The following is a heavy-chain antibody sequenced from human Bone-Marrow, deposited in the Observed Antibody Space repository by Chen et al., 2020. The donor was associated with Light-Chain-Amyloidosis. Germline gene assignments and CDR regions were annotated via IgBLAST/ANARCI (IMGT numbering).Heavy chain of an antibody. CDR2: IYPDDSDA. Sequence: EVKKPGESLKISCKGSGYTFPNYWIGWVRQMPGKGLEWMGVIYPDDSDARYSPSFEGQVTISADKSITTAYLQWRSLKASDTAMYYCARRREGYNFDYGGQGTLVTVSS. J-gene: IGHJ4*02. CDR1: GYTFPNYW. V-gene: IGHV5-51*01. D-gene: IGHD5-12*01. CDR3: ARRREGYNFDY.